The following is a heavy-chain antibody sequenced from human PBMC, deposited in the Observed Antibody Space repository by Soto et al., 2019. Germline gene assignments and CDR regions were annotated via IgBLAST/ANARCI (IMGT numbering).Heavy chain of an antibody. V-gene: IGHV5-10-1*01. CDR3: ARQLYSPDDLGY. J-gene: IGHJ4*02. CDR1: GYGFPSYW. Sequence: GESLKISCKGSGYGFPSYWISWVRQMPGKGLEWMGRIDPSDSYTNYSPSFQGHVTISADKSINTAYLQWSSPKASDTAMYYCARQLYSPDDLGYWGQGTLVTVSS. D-gene: IGHD5-12*01. CDR2: IDPSDSYT.